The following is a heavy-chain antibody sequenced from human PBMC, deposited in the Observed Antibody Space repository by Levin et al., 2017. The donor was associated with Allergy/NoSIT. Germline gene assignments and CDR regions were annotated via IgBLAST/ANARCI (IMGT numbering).Heavy chain of an antibody. CDR3: TTDQQLLVLDAFDI. J-gene: IGHJ3*02. CDR1: GFTFSNAW. CDR2: IKSKTDGETT. Sequence: TGGSLRLSCAASGFTFSNAWMTWVRQAPGKGLEWVGRIKSKTDGETTDYAAPVKGRFTVSRADSKNTLYLKMNSPKAEDTAMYYCTTDQQLLVLDAFDIWRRGTMVTVSS. V-gene: IGHV3-15*01. D-gene: IGHD6-13*01.